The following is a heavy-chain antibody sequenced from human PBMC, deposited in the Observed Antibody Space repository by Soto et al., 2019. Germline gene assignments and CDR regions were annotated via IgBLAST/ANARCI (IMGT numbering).Heavy chain of an antibody. V-gene: IGHV3-48*03. Sequence: GGALRLSCAASGFTFSSYEMNWVRQAPGKGLEWVSYISSSGSTIYYADSVKGRFTISRDNAKNSLYLQMNDLRADDTAVYYCARDSRYFDTSDYFDYWGQGTLVTVSS. CDR3: ARDSRYFDTSDYFDY. CDR1: GFTFSSYE. D-gene: IGHD3-22*01. J-gene: IGHJ4*02. CDR2: ISSSGSTI.